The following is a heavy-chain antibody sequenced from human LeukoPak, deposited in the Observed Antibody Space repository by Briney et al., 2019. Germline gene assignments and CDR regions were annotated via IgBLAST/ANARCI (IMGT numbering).Heavy chain of an antibody. CDR1: GGSISSSDSY. CDR2: MFYIGST. D-gene: IGHD2-2*02. CDR3: ARHPPRDCSSSICYKRWFDP. V-gene: IGHV4-39*01. J-gene: IGHJ5*02. Sequence: ETLSLTCTVSGGSISSSDSYWGWIRQPPGKGLEWIGSMFYIGSTYYNPSLKSRVTISVDTSKNQFSLKLNSVTAADTAVYYCARHPPRDCSSSICYKRWFDPWGQGTLGTVSS.